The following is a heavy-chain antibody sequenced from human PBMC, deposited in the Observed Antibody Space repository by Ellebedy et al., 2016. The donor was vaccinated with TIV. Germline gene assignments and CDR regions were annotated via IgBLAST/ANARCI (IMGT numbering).Heavy chain of an antibody. D-gene: IGHD5-12*01. CDR1: GGSISSTNYY. J-gene: IGHJ4*02. Sequence: MPSETLSLTCTVSGGSISSTNYYWGWIRQPPGKGLEWIGSIYYSGSTYYNPSLKSRVTISVDTSKNQFSLKLNSVTAADTAVYYCASQGYGPMATITGFDYWGQGTLVTVSS. CDR3: ASQGYGPMATITGFDY. CDR2: IYYSGST. V-gene: IGHV4-39*01.